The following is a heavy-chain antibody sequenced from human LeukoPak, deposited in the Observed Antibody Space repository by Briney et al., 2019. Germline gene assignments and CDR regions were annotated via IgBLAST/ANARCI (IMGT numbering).Heavy chain of an antibody. CDR3: ATYDIVLMVYANYAFDI. D-gene: IGHD2-8*01. V-gene: IGHV3-30*04. CDR1: GFTFGSYA. CDR2: ISYDGSNK. J-gene: IGHJ3*02. Sequence: PGRSLRLSCAASGFTFGSYAMHWVRQAPGKGLEWVAVISYDGSNKYYADSVKGRFTISRDNSKNTLYLQMNSLRAEDTAVYYCATYDIVLMVYANYAFDIWGQGTMVTVSS.